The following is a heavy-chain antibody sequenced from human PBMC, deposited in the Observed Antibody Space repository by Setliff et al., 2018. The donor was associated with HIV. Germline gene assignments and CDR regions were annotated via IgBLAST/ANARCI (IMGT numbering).Heavy chain of an antibody. CDR1: GGSFSGYY. V-gene: IGHV4-34*01. CDR2: INHSGST. D-gene: IGHD3-3*01. Sequence: SETLSLTCAVYGGSFSGYYWFWIRQPPGKGLEWIGEINHSGSTNYNPSLKSRVTISVDTSKNQFSLKLSSVTAADTAVYYCATRGWSGNSAFDIWGQGTMVTVSS. CDR3: ATRGWSGNSAFDI. J-gene: IGHJ3*02.